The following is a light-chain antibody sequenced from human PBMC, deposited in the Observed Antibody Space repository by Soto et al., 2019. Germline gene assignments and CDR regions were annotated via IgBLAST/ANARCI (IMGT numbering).Light chain of an antibody. CDR1: QSLSDSY. J-gene: IGKJ2*01. V-gene: IGKV3-20*01. Sequence: EIVLTQSPGTLSLSPGERATLSCRASQSLSDSYLAWYQQKPGQSPRLLIYGASSSATGISDRFSGSGSGTDFTLTISRLEPEDVAGYHCQHYGSSPYPFGQGTKLEI. CDR2: GAS. CDR3: QHYGSSPYP.